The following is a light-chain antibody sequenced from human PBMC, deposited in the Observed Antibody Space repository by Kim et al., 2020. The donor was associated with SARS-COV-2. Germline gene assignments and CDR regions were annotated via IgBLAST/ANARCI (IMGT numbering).Light chain of an antibody. J-gene: IGLJ1*01. CDR1: SSNVGGYNY. V-gene: IGLV2-11*01. CDR3: CSYAGRYTYV. CDR2: AVT. Sequence: QSALTQPRSVSGSLGQSVTISCTGTSSNVGGYNYVSWYQQHPGKAPKLLISAVTERPSGVPDRFSASRSGNTASLTISGLQGDDEGDYYCCSYAGRYTYVFGTGTKVTVL.